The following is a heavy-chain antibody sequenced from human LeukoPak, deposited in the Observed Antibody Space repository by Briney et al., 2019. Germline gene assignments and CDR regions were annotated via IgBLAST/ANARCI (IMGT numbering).Heavy chain of an antibody. D-gene: IGHD2-2*01. CDR2: ISSSGSTI. CDR3: ARDPIVVVPAATIYYYYYGMDV. Sequence: GGSLRLSCAASGFTFSDYYMSWIRQAPGKGLEWVSYISSSGSTIYYADSVKGRFTISRDNAKNSLYLQMSSLRAEDTAVYYCARDPIVVVPAATIYYYYYGMDVWGQGTTVTVSS. CDR1: GFTFSDYY. J-gene: IGHJ6*02. V-gene: IGHV3-11*01.